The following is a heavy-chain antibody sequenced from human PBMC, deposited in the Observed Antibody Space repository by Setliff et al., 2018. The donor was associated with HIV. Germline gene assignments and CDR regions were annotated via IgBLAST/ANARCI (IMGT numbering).Heavy chain of an antibody. V-gene: IGHV3-66*04. J-gene: IGHJ4*02. Sequence: PGGSLRLSCAASEFSVSDKYMGWVRQAPGKGLEWVAVIYSVDTHYGDSVKGRFTISRDNSKNTLYLQMNSLRAEDTALYYCTRHETTAYWGQGTLVTVSS. CDR2: IYSVDT. CDR3: TRHETTAY. CDR1: EFSVSDKY. D-gene: IGHD4-17*01.